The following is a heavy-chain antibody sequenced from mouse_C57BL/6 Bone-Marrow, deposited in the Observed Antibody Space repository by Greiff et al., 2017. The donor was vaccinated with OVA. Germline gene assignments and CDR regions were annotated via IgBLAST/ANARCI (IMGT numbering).Heavy chain of an antibody. D-gene: IGHD3-3*01. Sequence: EVQGVESGAELVRPGASVKLSCTASGFNIKDDYMHWVKQRPEQGLEWIGWIDPENGDTEYASKFQGKATITADTYSNTAYLQLSSLTSEDTAVYYCTTGTFAYWGQGTLVTVSA. CDR2: IDPENGDT. J-gene: IGHJ3*01. CDR3: TTGTFAY. V-gene: IGHV14-4*01. CDR1: GFNIKDDY.